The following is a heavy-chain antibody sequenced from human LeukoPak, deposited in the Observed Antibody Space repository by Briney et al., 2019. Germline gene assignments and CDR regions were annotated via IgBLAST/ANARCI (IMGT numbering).Heavy chain of an antibody. Sequence: PGGSLRLPCAASGFTFSSYGMHWVRQAPGKGLEWVAVIWYDGSNKYYADSVKGRFTISRDNSKNTLYLQMNSLRAEDTAVYYCARALDDYGDYSPGPSDYWGQGTLVTVSS. CDR2: IWYDGSNK. CDR1: GFTFSSYG. CDR3: ARALDDYGDYSPGPSDY. V-gene: IGHV3-33*01. J-gene: IGHJ4*02. D-gene: IGHD4-17*01.